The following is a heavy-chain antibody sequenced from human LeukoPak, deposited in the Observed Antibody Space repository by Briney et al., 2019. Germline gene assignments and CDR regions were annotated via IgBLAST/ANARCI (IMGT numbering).Heavy chain of an antibody. CDR1: GYTFTSYY. CDR2: INPSGGST. D-gene: IGHD3-10*01. J-gene: IGHJ6*03. Sequence: ASVKVSCKASGYTFTSYYIHWVRQAPGQGLEWMGLINPSGGSTNYAQKFQGRVTMTRDTSTSTVYMELSSLRSEDTAVYYCARGPSITMVRGGQGYYYMDVWGKGTTVTISS. CDR3: ARGPSITMVRGGQGYYYMDV. V-gene: IGHV1-46*01.